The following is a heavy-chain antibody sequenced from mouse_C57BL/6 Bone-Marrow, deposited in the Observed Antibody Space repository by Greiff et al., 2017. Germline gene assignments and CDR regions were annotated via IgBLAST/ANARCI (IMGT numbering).Heavy chain of an antibody. CDR2: IRNKANGYTT. CDR1: GFTFTDYY. D-gene: IGHD1-1*01. Sequence: EVQGVESGGGLVQPGGSLSLSCAASGFTFTDYYMSWVRQPPGKALEWLGFIRNKANGYTTEYSASVQGRFTISRDNSQSILYLHMNALRAEDRATYYCARNYGSSLYYLDYWGQGTTLTVSS. CDR3: ARNYGSSLYYLDY. J-gene: IGHJ2*01. V-gene: IGHV7-3*01.